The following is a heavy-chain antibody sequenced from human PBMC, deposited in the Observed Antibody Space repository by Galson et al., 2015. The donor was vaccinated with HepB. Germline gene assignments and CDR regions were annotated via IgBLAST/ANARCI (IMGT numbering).Heavy chain of an antibody. V-gene: IGHV1-69*04. D-gene: IGHD3-22*01. CDR3: ARDSFYDDSSASYPRGYSYHMDV. Sequence: SVKVSCKASGGTFSTYAISWVRQAPGQGLEWMGRIIPILAITNSAQYFQGRVTITADMSTSTAYMELSSLRSEDTAVYFCARDSFYDDSSASYPRGYSYHMDVWGQGTAVTVSS. J-gene: IGHJ6*02. CDR2: IIPILAIT. CDR1: GGTFSTYA.